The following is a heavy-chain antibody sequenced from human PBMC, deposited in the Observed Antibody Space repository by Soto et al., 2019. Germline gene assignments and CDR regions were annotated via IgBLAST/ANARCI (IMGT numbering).Heavy chain of an antibody. D-gene: IGHD1-1*01. CDR3: AKRATGTYFDY. CDR2: ISGSGGST. V-gene: IGHV3-23*01. CDR1: GFTFSNYA. J-gene: IGHJ4*02. Sequence: EVQLLESGGGLVQPGGSLRLSCAASGFTFSNYAMNWVRQAPGKGLEWVSVISGSGGSTYYADSVKGRFTISRDNSKNTLYLQMNSLRDEDTAVYYCAKRATGTYFDYWGQGTLVTVSS.